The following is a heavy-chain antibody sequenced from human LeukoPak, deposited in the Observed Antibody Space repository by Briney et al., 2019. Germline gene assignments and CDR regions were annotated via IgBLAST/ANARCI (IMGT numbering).Heavy chain of an antibody. CDR2: IIPIFGTA. V-gene: IGHV1-69*13. D-gene: IGHD1-14*01. CDR3: ARSWINRVWFDP. Sequence: GASVKVSCTASGGTFSSYAISWVQQAPGQGHEWMGGIIPIFGTANYAQTFQGRVTITADESTSTAYMELSSLRSEDTAEYYCARSWINRVWFDPWGQGTLVTVSS. J-gene: IGHJ5*02. CDR1: GGTFSSYA.